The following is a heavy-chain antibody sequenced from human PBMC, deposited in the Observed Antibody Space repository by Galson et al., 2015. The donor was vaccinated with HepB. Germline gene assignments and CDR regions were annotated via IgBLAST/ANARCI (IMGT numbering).Heavy chain of an antibody. D-gene: IGHD3-10*01. V-gene: IGHV3-23*01. J-gene: IGHJ2*01. CDR3: ANVGSRSYFHYWYFVL. CDR1: GFTFSSYA. Sequence: SLRLSCAASGFTFSSYAMSWVRQAPGKGLEWVAAFSSSGGSTYYADSEKGRFTLSEDNSKNTLTLQMTSLRAEDTAVYYCANVGSRSYFHYWYFVLWGRGTLVTVAS. CDR2: FSSSGGST.